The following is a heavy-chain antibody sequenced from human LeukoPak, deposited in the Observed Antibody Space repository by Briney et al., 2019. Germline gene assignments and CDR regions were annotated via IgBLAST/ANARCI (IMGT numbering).Heavy chain of an antibody. Sequence: PSETLSLTCAVYGGSFSGYYWSWIRQPPGKGLEWIGEINHSGSTNYNPSLKSRVTISLDTSKNQFSLKLSSVTAADTAVYYCARGRRTIFGVVIGFDFDYWGQGTLVTVSS. J-gene: IGHJ4*02. CDR3: ARGRRTIFGVVIGFDFDY. V-gene: IGHV4-34*01. CDR1: GGSFSGYY. CDR2: INHSGST. D-gene: IGHD3-3*01.